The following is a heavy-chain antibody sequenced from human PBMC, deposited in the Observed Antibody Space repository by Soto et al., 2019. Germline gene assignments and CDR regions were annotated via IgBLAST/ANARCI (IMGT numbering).Heavy chain of an antibody. CDR1: GFTFSSYA. D-gene: IGHD3-3*01. CDR3: AKDKSGYQYYFDY. V-gene: IGHV3-23*01. CDR2: ISGSGGST. J-gene: IGHJ4*02. Sequence: EVQLLESGGGLVQPGGSLRLSCAASGFTFSSYAMGWVRQAPGKGLEWVSAISGSGGSTYYADSVKGRFTISRDNSKNTLYLQMNSLRAEDTAVYYCAKDKSGYQYYFDYWGQGTLVTVSS.